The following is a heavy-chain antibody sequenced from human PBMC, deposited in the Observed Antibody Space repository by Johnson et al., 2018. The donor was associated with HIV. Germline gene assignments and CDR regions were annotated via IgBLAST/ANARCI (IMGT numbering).Heavy chain of an antibody. J-gene: IGHJ3*02. CDR1: GLSFSNFG. CDR2: ISFDGNLK. CDR3: AKESKWESRTPHAFDM. V-gene: IGHV3-33*03. Sequence: VQLVESGGGVVQPGKSLTLSCVVSGLSFSNFGIHWVRQAPGKGPEWVAVISFDGNLKKYADSVKGRFTISRDNSKNSLYLQMNSLRAEDTAVYYCAKESKWESRTPHAFDMWGQGTMVTVSS. D-gene: IGHD1-26*01.